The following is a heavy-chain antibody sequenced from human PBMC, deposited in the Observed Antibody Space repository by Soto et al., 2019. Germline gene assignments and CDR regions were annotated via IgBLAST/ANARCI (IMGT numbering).Heavy chain of an antibody. J-gene: IGHJ4*02. D-gene: IGHD1-26*01. V-gene: IGHV3-15*05. Sequence: EVQLVESGGGLVKPGGSLRLSCAASGFSFRTTWMAWVRQAPGKGLEWVGRIKSKSAGETTDYADPVKGRFTISRDDSKDTLYLLMHSLETGDAAVYYCSTGSPFSGRVFDSWGQGTLVTVSS. CDR1: GFSFRTTW. CDR2: IKSKSAGETT. CDR3: STGSPFSGRVFDS.